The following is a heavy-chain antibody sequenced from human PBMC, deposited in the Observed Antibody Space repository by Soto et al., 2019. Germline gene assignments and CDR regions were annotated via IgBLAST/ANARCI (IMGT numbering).Heavy chain of an antibody. Sequence: PGGSLRLSCAASGFTFSSYAMSWVRQAPGKGLEWVSAISSSGGSIYYADSVKGRFTISRDNAKNSLYLQMNSLRAEDTAVYYCARDLGPPTMDYMDVWGKGTTVTVSS. J-gene: IGHJ6*03. CDR3: ARDLGPPTMDYMDV. D-gene: IGHD3-16*01. CDR2: ISSSGGSI. CDR1: GFTFSSYA. V-gene: IGHV3-23*01.